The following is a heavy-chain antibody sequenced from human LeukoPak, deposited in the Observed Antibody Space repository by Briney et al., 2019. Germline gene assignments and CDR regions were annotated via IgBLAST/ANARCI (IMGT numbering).Heavy chain of an antibody. CDR3: ARGLSGGIAAAGLEDWFDP. D-gene: IGHD6-13*01. J-gene: IGHJ5*02. V-gene: IGHV3-21*01. CDR1: GFTFSSYS. Sequence: GGSLRLSCAASGFTFSSYSMNWVRQAAGKGLEWVSSISSRSYIYYADSVKGRFTISRDNAKNSLYLQINSLRAEDTAVYYCARGLSGGIAAAGLEDWFDPWGQGTLVTVSS. CDR2: ISSRSYI.